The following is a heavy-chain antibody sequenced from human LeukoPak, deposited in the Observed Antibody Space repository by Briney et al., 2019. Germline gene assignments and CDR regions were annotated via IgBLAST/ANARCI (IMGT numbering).Heavy chain of an antibody. V-gene: IGHV4-4*07. CDR2: IYTSGST. J-gene: IGHJ4*02. CDR1: GGSISNNY. D-gene: IGHD6-6*01. CDR3: ARGGGATRFDY. Sequence: PSETLSLTCTVSGGSISNNYWSWIRQPAGKGLEWIGLIYTSGSTNYNPSLKSRVTMSVDTSKNQFSLKLSSVTAADTALYYCARGGGATRFDYWGQGTLVTVSS.